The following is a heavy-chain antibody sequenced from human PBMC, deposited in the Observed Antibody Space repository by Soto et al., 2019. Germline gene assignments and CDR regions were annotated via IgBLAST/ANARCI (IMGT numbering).Heavy chain of an antibody. Sequence: QVQLVQSGAEVKKPGASVKVSCKASGYTFTSYGISWVRQAPGQGLEWMGWISAYNGNTNYAQKLQGRVTMTTDTSTSTASMELRSRRSDDTAVYYCARDGILWFGELNWFDPWGQGTLVTVSS. CDR3: ARDGILWFGELNWFDP. J-gene: IGHJ5*02. D-gene: IGHD3-10*01. V-gene: IGHV1-18*04. CDR2: ISAYNGNT. CDR1: GYTFTSYG.